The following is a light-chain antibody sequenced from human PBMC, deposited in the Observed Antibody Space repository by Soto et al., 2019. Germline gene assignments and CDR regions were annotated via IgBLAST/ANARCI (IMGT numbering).Light chain of an antibody. V-gene: IGLV2-23*03. J-gene: IGLJ1*01. CDR1: SSDVGSYNL. Sequence: QSALTQPASVSGSPGQSITISCTGTSSDVGSYNLVSWYQQHPGKAPKLMIYEGSKRPSGVANRFSSSKSGNTASLTISGLQAEDEADYYCCSYAGSSTVSYVFGTGTKLTVL. CDR3: CSYAGSSTVSYV. CDR2: EGS.